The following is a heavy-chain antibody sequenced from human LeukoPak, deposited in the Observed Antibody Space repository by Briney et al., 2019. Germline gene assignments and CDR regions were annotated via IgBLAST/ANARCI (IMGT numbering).Heavy chain of an antibody. CDR1: GFTFNSFS. D-gene: IGHD6-19*01. V-gene: IGHV3-7*03. CDR3: AKSIAVAGGFDY. CDR2: IKQDESEK. Sequence: GGSLRLSCTASGFTFNSFSMSWVRQAPGKGLEWVANIKQDESEKTYVDSVKGRFTISRDNSKNTLYLQMNSLRAEDTAVYYCAKSIAVAGGFDYWGQGTLVTVSS. J-gene: IGHJ4*02.